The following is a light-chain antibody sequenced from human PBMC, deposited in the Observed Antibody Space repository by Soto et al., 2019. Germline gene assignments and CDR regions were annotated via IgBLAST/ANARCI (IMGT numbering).Light chain of an antibody. CDR1: QSLLHSNGYNY. V-gene: IGKV2-28*01. Sequence: DIVMTQSPLSLPVPPGEPASISCRSSQSLLHSNGYNYLDWYLQKPGQSPKLLIYVGSNRASGVPDRFSGSGSGTDFTLKISRVEAEDVAVYYCMQALQSPWTFGQGTKVEIK. J-gene: IGKJ1*01. CDR3: MQALQSPWT. CDR2: VGS.